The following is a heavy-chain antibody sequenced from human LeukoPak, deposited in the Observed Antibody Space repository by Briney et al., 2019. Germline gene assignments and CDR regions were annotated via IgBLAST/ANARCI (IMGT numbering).Heavy chain of an antibody. CDR1: GFTFSSYA. CDR3: AKDLKTVTIGRLMDV. CDR2: ISGSGGST. Sequence: PGGSLRLSCAASGFTFSSYAMSWVRQAPGKGLEWVSAISGSGGSTYYADSVKGRFTISRDNSKSTLYLQMNSLRAEDTAVYYGAKDLKTVTIGRLMDVWGKGTTVTVSS. V-gene: IGHV3-23*01. D-gene: IGHD4-17*01. J-gene: IGHJ6*03.